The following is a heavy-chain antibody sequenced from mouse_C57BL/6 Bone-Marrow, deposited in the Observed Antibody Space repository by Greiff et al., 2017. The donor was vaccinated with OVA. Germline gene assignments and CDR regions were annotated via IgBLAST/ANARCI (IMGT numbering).Heavy chain of an antibody. CDR3: ATNDYDWFAY. Sequence: EVKLVESGGGLVKPGGSLKLSCAASGFTFSDYGMHWVRPAPEKGLEWVAYISSGSSTIYYADTVKGRFTISRDNAKNTLFLQMTSLRSEDTAMYYCATNDYDWFAYWGQGTLVTVSA. V-gene: IGHV5-17*01. CDR2: ISSGSSTI. CDR1: GFTFSDYG. D-gene: IGHD2-4*01. J-gene: IGHJ3*01.